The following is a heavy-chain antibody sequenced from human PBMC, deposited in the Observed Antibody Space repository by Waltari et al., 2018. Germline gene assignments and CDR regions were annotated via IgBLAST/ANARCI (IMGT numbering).Heavy chain of an antibody. CDR1: GFRVSYNY. Sequence: EVQLVESGGGLIQPGGSLRLSCEASGFRVSYNYMSWVRQAPGKGLEWVSVSHAGRNTYYGDAVKGRFTISRDISKNTLYLQMNSLTVDDSAMYYCARAGLGSPSQWLQLFDSWGQGTLVTVSS. V-gene: IGHV3-53*01. CDR3: ARAGLGSPSQWLQLFDS. J-gene: IGHJ4*02. D-gene: IGHD5-12*01. CDR2: SHAGRNT.